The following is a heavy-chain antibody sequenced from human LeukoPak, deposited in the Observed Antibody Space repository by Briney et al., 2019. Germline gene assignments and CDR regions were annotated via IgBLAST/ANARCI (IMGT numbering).Heavy chain of an antibody. CDR1: GYTFTTYY. Sequence: GASVKVSCKASGYTFTTYYIHWVRQAPGQGLEWMGVIDPTSGKTNYAQKFQGRVTMNRDMSTSTIYLELTSLRSDDTAFYYCARGLRTVTVAGLGVFDIWGQGTIVSVSS. CDR2: IDPTSGKT. CDR3: ARGLRTVTVAGLGVFDI. V-gene: IGHV1-46*01. D-gene: IGHD6-19*01. J-gene: IGHJ3*02.